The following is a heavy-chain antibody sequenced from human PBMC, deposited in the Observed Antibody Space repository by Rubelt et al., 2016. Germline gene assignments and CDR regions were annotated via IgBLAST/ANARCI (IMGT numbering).Heavy chain of an antibody. CDR3: ARQSPGIAVAGYYFDY. Sequence: VRQAPGKGLEWMGGFDPEDGETIYAQKFQGRVTITADESTSTAYMELSSLRSEDTAVYYCARQSPGIAVAGYYFDYWGQGTLVTVSS. V-gene: IGHV1-24*01. CDR2: FDPEDGET. J-gene: IGHJ4*02. D-gene: IGHD6-19*01.